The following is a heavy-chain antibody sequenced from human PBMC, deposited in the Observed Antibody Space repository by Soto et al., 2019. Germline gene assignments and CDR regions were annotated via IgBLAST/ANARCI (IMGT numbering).Heavy chain of an antibody. CDR2: ISAYNGNT. CDR3: AREGLLLETVNSFDI. CDR1: GYTFTNYG. V-gene: IGHV1-18*01. D-gene: IGHD3-3*02. Sequence: QVQLVQSGAEVKKPGASVKVSCKASGYTFTNYGFFWVRQAPGQGLEWMGWISAYNGNTNYAQKLQGRVTMTTDTSTSTAYMELRSLRSDDTAVYYCAREGLLLETVNSFDIWGQGTMVNVSS. J-gene: IGHJ3*02.